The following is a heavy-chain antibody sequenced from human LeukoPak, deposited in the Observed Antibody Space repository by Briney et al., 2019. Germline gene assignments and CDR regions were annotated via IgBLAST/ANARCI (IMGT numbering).Heavy chain of an antibody. J-gene: IGHJ4*02. CDR2: ISAYNGNT. CDR3: ARTTRGYFDY. Sequence: ASVKVSCKASGGTFNSHIFSWVRQAPGQGLEWMGWISAYNGNTNYAQKLQGRVTMTTDTSTSTAYMELRSLRSDDTAVYYCARTTRGYFDYWGQGTLVTVSS. V-gene: IGHV1-18*01. D-gene: IGHD1-1*01. CDR1: GGTFNSHI.